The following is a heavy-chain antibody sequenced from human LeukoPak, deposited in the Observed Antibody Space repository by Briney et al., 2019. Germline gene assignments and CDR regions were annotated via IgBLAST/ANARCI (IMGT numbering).Heavy chain of an antibody. D-gene: IGHD3-10*01. Sequence: GASVKVSCKASGYTFTGYYMHWVRQAPGQGLEWMGWMNPNSGNTGYAQKFQGRVTITRNTSISTAYMELSSLRSEDTAVYYCARGTGYGSGSYRDYFDYWGQGTLVTVSS. CDR2: MNPNSGNT. V-gene: IGHV1-8*03. J-gene: IGHJ4*02. CDR1: GYTFTGYY. CDR3: ARGTGYGSGSYRDYFDY.